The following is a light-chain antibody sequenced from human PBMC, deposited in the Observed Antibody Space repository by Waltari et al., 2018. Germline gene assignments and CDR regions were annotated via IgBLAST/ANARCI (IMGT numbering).Light chain of an antibody. Sequence: QSALTQPASVSGSPGQSVTIFCAGTSNDVGGYNSVSYQEHPGQAPRVIIYDVSDRPSGVSDRFSGSKSGNTASLTISGLQAEDEADYYCSSQSSNDVVLFGGGTKLTVL. J-gene: IGLJ2*01. V-gene: IGLV2-14*01. CDR2: DVS. CDR1: SNDVGGYNS. CDR3: SSQSSNDVVL.